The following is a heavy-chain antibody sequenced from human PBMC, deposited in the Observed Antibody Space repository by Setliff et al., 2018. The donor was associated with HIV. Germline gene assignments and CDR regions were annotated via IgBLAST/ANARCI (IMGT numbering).Heavy chain of an antibody. J-gene: IGHJ4*02. V-gene: IGHV3-7*01. D-gene: IGHD3-16*02. CDR2: IKEDGSEK. Sequence: PGGSLRLSCAASEFTYNKYWMSWVRQAPGKGLEWVANIKEDGSEKYYVDSVKGRFTISRDNAKNSLYLQMNSLRAEDTAVYYCARDQLYTKATFDYWGQGTLVTVSS. CDR1: EFTYNKYW. CDR3: ARDQLYTKATFDY.